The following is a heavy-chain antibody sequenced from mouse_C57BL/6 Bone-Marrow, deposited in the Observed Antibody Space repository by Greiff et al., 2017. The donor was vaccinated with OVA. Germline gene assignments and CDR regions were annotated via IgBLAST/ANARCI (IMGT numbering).Heavy chain of an antibody. CDR1: GFTFSSYA. CDR3: AREAAAAVGHFDY. Sequence: EVQVVESGGGLVKPGGSLKLSCAASGFTFSSYAMSWVRQTPEKRLEWVATISDGGSYTYYPDNVKGRFTNSRDNAENNLYLQMSHLKTEDAAMYYCAREAAAAVGHFDYWGQGTTLTVSS. J-gene: IGHJ2*01. D-gene: IGHD1-1*01. V-gene: IGHV5-4*01. CDR2: ISDGGSYT.